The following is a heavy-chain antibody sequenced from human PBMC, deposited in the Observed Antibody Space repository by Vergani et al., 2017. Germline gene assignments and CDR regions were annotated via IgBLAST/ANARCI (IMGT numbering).Heavy chain of an antibody. CDR1: GYTFTGYY. CDR3: VRPGDDYRNMITYFLDY. Sequence: QVQLVQSGAEVKKPGASVKVSCKASGYTFTGYYMHWLRQAPGQGLEWMGWINPNSGGTNYAQKFQGRVTMTRDTSISTAYMELRSLRSDDTAVYYCVRPGDDYRNMITYFLDYWGQGSLVSVSS. J-gene: IGHJ4*02. CDR2: INPNSGGT. D-gene: IGHD3-16*01. V-gene: IGHV1-2*02.